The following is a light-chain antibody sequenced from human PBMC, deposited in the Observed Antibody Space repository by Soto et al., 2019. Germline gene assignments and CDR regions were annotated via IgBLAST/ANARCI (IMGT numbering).Light chain of an antibody. CDR2: SAS. J-gene: IGKJ4*01. V-gene: IGKV1-12*01. CDR3: QQASSFPLT. Sequence: IQMTQSPSSVSASVGDRVTITCRASQPISSWLAWYQQKPGQPPNLLISSASTLRSGVPSRFSGSESGTLFTLTITNLQPEDFATYYCQQASSFPLTFGGGTKVEV. CDR1: QPISSW.